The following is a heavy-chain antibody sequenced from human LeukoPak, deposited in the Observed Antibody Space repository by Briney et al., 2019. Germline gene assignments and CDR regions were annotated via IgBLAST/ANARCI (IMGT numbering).Heavy chain of an antibody. J-gene: IGHJ4*02. CDR3: ARHVVATWGDFDY. Sequence: PSETLSLTCAVSGGSISSSNWWSWVRQPPGKGLEWIGEIYHSGSTNYNPSLKSRVTISVDTSKNQFSLKLSSVTAADTAVYYCARHVVATWGDFDYWGQGTLVTVSS. CDR2: IYHSGST. V-gene: IGHV4-4*02. CDR1: GGSISSSNW. D-gene: IGHD5-12*01.